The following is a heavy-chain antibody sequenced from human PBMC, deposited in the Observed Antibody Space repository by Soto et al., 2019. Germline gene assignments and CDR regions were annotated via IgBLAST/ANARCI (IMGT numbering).Heavy chain of an antibody. Sequence: PSETLSLTCTVSGGSISSGGYYWSWIRQHPGKGLEWIGYIYYSGSTYYNPSLKSRVTISVDTSKNQFSLKLSSVTAADTAVYYCARFLGYNIPRDNGPLFDPWGQGTLVTVSS. D-gene: IGHD5-12*01. J-gene: IGHJ5*02. CDR2: IYYSGST. CDR3: ARFLGYNIPRDNGPLFDP. CDR1: GGSISSGGYY. V-gene: IGHV4-31*03.